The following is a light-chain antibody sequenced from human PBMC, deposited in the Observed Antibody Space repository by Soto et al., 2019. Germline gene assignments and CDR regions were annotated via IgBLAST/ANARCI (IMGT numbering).Light chain of an antibody. Sequence: QSALTQPASVSGSPGQSIAISCTGTSSDVGGYNYVSWYQHHAGKAPRLMIYASSNRPSGVSHRFSGSRSGNTASLTISGLQAEDGADYYCSSYTSGTTLYVFGTGTKLTVL. CDR2: ASS. CDR1: SSDVGGYNY. J-gene: IGLJ1*01. V-gene: IGLV2-14*01. CDR3: SSYTSGTTLYV.